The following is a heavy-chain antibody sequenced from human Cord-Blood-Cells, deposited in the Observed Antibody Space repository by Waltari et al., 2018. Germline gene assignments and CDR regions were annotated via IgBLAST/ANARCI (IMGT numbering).Heavy chain of an antibody. CDR3: AKDSAYYDSSGYYDAFDI. Sequence: PGRSLRLSCAASGFTFSSYGLNWVRQAPGKGLEWAAVISYDGSNKYYADSVKGRFTISRDNSKNTLYLQMNSLRAEDTAVYYCAKDSAYYDSSGYYDAFDIWGQGTMVTVSS. CDR2: ISYDGSNK. J-gene: IGHJ3*02. D-gene: IGHD3-22*01. V-gene: IGHV3-30*18. CDR1: GFTFSSYG.